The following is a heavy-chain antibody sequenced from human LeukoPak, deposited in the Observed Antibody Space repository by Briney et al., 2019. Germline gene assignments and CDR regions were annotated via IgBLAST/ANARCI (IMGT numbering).Heavy chain of an antibody. Sequence: GGSLRLSCVASGFTFRDYVMSWVRQAPGKGLEWVSPISGSSGDTYYADSVKGRFTISRDNSKNTLYLQMNNLRAEDTAICFCAKVRHTSGWKSYYFEFWGQGTLVTVSS. D-gene: IGHD6-19*01. CDR1: GFTFRDYV. CDR2: ISGSSGDT. J-gene: IGHJ4*02. CDR3: AKVRHTSGWKSYYFEF. V-gene: IGHV3-23*01.